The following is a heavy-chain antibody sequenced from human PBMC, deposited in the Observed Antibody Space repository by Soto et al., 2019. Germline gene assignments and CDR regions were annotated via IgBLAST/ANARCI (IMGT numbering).Heavy chain of an antibody. V-gene: IGHV3-74*01. CDR1: GFTFSSYW. D-gene: IGHD6-19*01. CDR3: ARDVGYSSGWYASVPYYYGMDV. J-gene: IGHJ6*02. CDR2: INSDGSST. Sequence: GGSLRLSCAASGFTFSSYWMHWVRQAPGKGLVWVSRINSDGSSTSYADSVKGRFTISRDNAKNTLYLQMNSLRAEDTAVYYCARDVGYSSGWYASVPYYYGMDVWGQGTTVTVSS.